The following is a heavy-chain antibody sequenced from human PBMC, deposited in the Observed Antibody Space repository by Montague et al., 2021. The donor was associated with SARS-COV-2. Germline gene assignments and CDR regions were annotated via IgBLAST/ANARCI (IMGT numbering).Heavy chain of an antibody. CDR2: LFYSWST. V-gene: IGHV4-39*01. CDR3: ARHVTFGGVVVALDY. D-gene: IGHD3-16*02. CDR1: ASSISSTVIS. Sequence: SETLSLTCTVSASSISSTVISLGWICKPPSKGLAWLGCLFYSWSTYFNPSLRNRIAISVDTSKNQFSLKVTSVTSAYTAVYYCARHVTFGGVVVALDYWGQVSL. J-gene: IGHJ4*02.